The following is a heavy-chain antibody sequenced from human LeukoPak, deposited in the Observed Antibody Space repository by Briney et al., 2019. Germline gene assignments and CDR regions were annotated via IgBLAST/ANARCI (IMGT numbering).Heavy chain of an antibody. J-gene: IGHJ4*02. Sequence: ASVKVSCKASGYTFTGYYMHWVRQAPGQGLEWMGWINPNSGGTNYAQKFQGRVTITRDTSISTAYMELSRLRSDDTAVYYCASFSSPGGSGTDYWGQGTLVTVSS. CDR2: INPNSGGT. CDR1: GYTFTGYY. V-gene: IGHV1-2*02. D-gene: IGHD6-19*01. CDR3: ASFSSPGGSGTDY.